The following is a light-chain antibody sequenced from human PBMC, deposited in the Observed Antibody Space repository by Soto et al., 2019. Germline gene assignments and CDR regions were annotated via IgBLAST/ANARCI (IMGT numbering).Light chain of an antibody. CDR3: HQSGTSPQT. CDR2: DAS. CDR1: QSVSNTH. Sequence: SLSPNYLSTISCRASQSVSNTHVAWYQQRPGQAPRLLIYDASRRDIGVPDRFSGSGSGTDFTLAISGLEPADFAVYFCHQSGTSPQTFGQGTMVDIK. V-gene: IGKV3-20*01. J-gene: IGKJ1*01.